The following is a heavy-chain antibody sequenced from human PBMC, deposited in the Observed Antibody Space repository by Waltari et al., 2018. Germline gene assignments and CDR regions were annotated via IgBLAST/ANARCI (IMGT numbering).Heavy chain of an antibody. Sequence: EVQLVESGGALVQPGGSLRLSCAVSGFDFNYFWVYWVRQTPGKGRIWVSHNENERRTTIDADSVKGRFTISKDDAKNMLYLEMNSLRVDDTAIYYCARGGSGGSLDFWGQGTLVTVSS. V-gene: IGHV3-74*01. CDR1: GFDFNYFW. CDR3: ARGGSGGSLDF. D-gene: IGHD2-15*01. J-gene: IGHJ4*02. CDR2: NENERRTT.